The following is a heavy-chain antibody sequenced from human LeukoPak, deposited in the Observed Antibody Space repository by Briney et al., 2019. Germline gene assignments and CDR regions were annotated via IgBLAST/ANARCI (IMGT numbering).Heavy chain of an antibody. CDR3: ARVIGSYGDSAY. D-gene: IGHD4-17*01. V-gene: IGHV3-48*04. Sequence: GGSLRLSCAASGLTFSSFSMNWVRQAPGKGLEWTSYIASSSSSMYYADSVKGRFTISRDNAKNSLYLQMNSLTAEDTAVYYCARVIGSYGDSAYWGQGTLVTVSS. CDR2: IASSSSSM. J-gene: IGHJ4*02. CDR1: GLTFSSFS.